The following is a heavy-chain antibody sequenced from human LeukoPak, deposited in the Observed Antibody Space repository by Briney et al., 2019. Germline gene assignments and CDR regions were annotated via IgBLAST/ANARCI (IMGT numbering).Heavy chain of an antibody. CDR1: GFTFSSYN. Sequence: GGSLRLSCAASGFTFSSYNINWVRQAPGKGLEWVSYTSSSRRTISYADSVKGRFIISRDNSKNTLYLQMNSLRAEDTAVYYCAELGITMIGGVWGKGTTVTISS. D-gene: IGHD3-10*02. CDR3: AELGITMIGGV. V-gene: IGHV3-48*01. J-gene: IGHJ6*04. CDR2: TSSSRRTI.